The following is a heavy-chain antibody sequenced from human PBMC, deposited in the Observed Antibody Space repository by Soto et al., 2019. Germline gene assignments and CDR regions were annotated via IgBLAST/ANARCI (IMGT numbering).Heavy chain of an antibody. V-gene: IGHV1-18*01. Sequence: QVQLVQSGAEGKKPGASVTVSCQASGFTFNTYVITWVRQAPGQGLEWLGWISVYHGNTNYAQKVQGRVTMTTNTSTSTAYMELRSLRSDHTAVYYCARGGSGSYRMFDYWRQGTLVTVSS. D-gene: IGHD1-26*01. CDR1: GFTFNTYV. J-gene: IGHJ4*02. CDR2: ISVYHGNT. CDR3: ARGGSGSYRMFDY.